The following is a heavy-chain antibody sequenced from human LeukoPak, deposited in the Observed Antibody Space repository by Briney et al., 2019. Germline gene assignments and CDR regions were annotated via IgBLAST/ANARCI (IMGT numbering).Heavy chain of an antibody. J-gene: IGHJ4*02. Sequence: SETLSLTCTVSGGSMSTHYWSWIRQPPGKGLEWIGYIYYSGTTNYNLSLKSRVTISVDTSKNQFSLKLSSVTAADTAVYYCARRAPVASGAIDYWGQGTLVTVSS. CDR2: IYYSGTT. D-gene: IGHD1-26*01. V-gene: IGHV4-59*08. CDR3: ARRAPVASGAIDY. CDR1: GGSMSTHY.